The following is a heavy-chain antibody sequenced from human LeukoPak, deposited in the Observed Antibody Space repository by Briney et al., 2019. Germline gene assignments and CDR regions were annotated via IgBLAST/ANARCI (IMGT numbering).Heavy chain of an antibody. CDR3: AKRGSYDSSGMGYYFDY. J-gene: IGHJ4*02. D-gene: IGHD3-22*01. CDR2: ISGSGSST. Sequence: GGSLRLSCAASGFTFRSYAMSWVRQAPGKGLEWVSAISGSGSSTYYADSVKGRFTISRDNSKNTLNLQMNSLRAEDTAVYYCAKRGSYDSSGMGYYFDYWGQGTLVTVSS. CDR1: GFTFRSYA. V-gene: IGHV3-23*01.